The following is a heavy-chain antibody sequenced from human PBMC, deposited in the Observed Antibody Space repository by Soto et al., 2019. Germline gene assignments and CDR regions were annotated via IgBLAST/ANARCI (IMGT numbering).Heavy chain of an antibody. CDR1: GGSISSSNW. V-gene: IGHV4-4*02. Sequence: SETLSLTCAVSGGSISSSNWWSWVRQPPGKGLEWIGEIYHSGSTNYNPSLKSRVAISVDKSKNQFSLKLSSVTAADTAVYYCAKREGGLWFGELLSKLTYAWFDPWGQGTLVTVSS. CDR2: IYHSGST. D-gene: IGHD3-10*01. J-gene: IGHJ5*02. CDR3: AKREGGLWFGELLSKLTYAWFDP.